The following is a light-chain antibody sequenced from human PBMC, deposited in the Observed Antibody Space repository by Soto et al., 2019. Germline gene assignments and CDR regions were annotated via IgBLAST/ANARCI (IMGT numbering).Light chain of an antibody. CDR3: LQKYFYPFT. Sequence: AIPMTQSPSTLPASVGDRVTITCRASQSISNWLAWYQQKPGKAPKLLIYAASSLQSGVPARFSGSGSGTDFTLTISSLQPEDFATYYCLQKYFYPFTFGPGTKVDIK. V-gene: IGKV1-6*01. J-gene: IGKJ3*01. CDR1: QSISNW. CDR2: AAS.